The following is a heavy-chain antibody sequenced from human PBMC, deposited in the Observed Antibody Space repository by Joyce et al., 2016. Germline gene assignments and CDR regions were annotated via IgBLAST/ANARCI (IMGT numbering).Heavy chain of an antibody. CDR3: ARGGISYYYAMDV. D-gene: IGHD3-16*01. CDR2: ISATIYYI. V-gene: IGHV3-21*01. CDR1: GSTFSSSS. J-gene: IGHJ6*02. Sequence: QLVESGGGVVKAGGSLRLSCEASGSTFSSSSMSWFSQAPGKGLGWVAAISATIYYIFHAEKVRGRFTVSRDNAKKTLYLQMNSLRAEDSAVFYCARGGISYYYAMDVWGQGTTVTVSS.